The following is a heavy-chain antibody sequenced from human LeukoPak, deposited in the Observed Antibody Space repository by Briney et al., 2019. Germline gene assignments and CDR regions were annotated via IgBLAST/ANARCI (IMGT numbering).Heavy chain of an antibody. CDR2: IYSGGST. CDR3: AKDGGRGTAASFS. V-gene: IGHV3-53*01. Sequence: GGSLRLSCAASGFTVSSNYMSWVRQAPGKGLEWVSVIYSGGSTYYADSVKGRFTISRDNSKNTLYLQVNSLRAEDTAVYYCAKDGGRGTAASFSWGQGTLVTVSS. D-gene: IGHD6-13*01. CDR1: GFTVSSNY. J-gene: IGHJ4*02.